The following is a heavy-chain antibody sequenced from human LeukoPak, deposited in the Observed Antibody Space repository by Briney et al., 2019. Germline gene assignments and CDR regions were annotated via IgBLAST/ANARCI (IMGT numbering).Heavy chain of an antibody. CDR3: SRSQFDY. CDR1: GFPFSSYW. Sequence: PGGSLRLSCEPSGFPFSSYWMLWVRQAPGKGLVWVSRIGGDGTIKTYADFVRGRFTISRDNTKNILYLQMNSLKVEDTAIYFCSRSQFDYWGQGVLVTVSS. V-gene: IGHV3-74*03. CDR2: IGGDGTIK. J-gene: IGHJ4*02.